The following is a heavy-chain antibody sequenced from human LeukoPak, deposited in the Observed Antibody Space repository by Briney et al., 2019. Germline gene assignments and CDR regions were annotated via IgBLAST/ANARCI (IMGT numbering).Heavy chain of an antibody. CDR3: ARPDKDLPGYSSTSRPTAYAFDI. J-gene: IGHJ3*02. CDR2: ISAYNGNT. V-gene: IGHV1-18*01. CDR1: GYTFTSYG. D-gene: IGHD2-2*01. Sequence: ATVKVSCKASGYTFTSYGISWVRQAPGQGLEWMGWISAYNGNTNYAQKLQGRVTMTTDTSTSTAYMELRSLRSDDTAVYYCARPDKDLPGYSSTSRPTAYAFDIWGQGTMVTVSS.